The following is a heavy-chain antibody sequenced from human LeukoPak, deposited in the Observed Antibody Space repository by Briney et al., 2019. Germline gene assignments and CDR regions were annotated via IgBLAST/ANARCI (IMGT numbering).Heavy chain of an antibody. V-gene: IGHV3-30*02. CDR3: AKGYGSEHSYYYYYMDV. CDR2: IRYDGSNK. CDR1: GFTFSSYG. J-gene: IGHJ6*03. Sequence: PGGSLRLSCAASGFTFSSYGMHWVRQAPGKGLEWVAFIRYDGSNKYYADSVKGRFTISRDNSKNTLYLQMNSLRAEDTAVYYCAKGYGSEHSYYYYYMDVWGKGTTVTISS. D-gene: IGHD3-10*01.